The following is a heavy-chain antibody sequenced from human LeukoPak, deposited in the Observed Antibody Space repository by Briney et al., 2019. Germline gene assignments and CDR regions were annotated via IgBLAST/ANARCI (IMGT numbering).Heavy chain of an antibody. Sequence: ASVKVSCKASGYTFTGYYMHWVRQAPGQGLEWMGRINPNSGGTNYAQKFQGRVTMTRDTSISTAYMELSRLRSDDTAVYYCAREPTYYDFWSGQPNWFDPWGQGTLVPVSS. D-gene: IGHD3-3*01. CDR1: GYTFTGYY. CDR2: INPNSGGT. V-gene: IGHV1-2*06. CDR3: AREPTYYDFWSGQPNWFDP. J-gene: IGHJ5*02.